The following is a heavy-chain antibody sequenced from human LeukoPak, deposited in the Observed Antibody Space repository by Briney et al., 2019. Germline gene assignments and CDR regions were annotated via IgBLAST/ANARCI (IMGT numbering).Heavy chain of an antibody. CDR3: ARHRTAINRYGPYDAFDI. V-gene: IGHV4-39*01. Sequence: SETLSLTCTVSGVSISSSGYYWGWVRQPPGKGLEWIGSIYYSGRTYYNPPLKSRVTISEDTSKNQFSLKLSSVTAADTAVYYCARHRTAINRYGPYDAFDIWGHGTMVSVSS. CDR1: GVSISSSGYY. J-gene: IGHJ3*02. CDR2: IYYSGRT. D-gene: IGHD5-18*01.